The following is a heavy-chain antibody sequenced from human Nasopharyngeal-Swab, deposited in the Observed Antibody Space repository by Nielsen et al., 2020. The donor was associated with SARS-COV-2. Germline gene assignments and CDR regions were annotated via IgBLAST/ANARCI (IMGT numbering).Heavy chain of an antibody. CDR1: GFTFYDYA. CDR3: AKDQRALDSNYYYYGMDV. V-gene: IGHV3-9*01. CDR2: ISWNSGSI. Sequence: SLKISCAASGFTFYDYAMHWVRQAPGKGLEWVSGISWNSGSIGYADSVKGRFTISRDNAKNSLYLQMNSLRAEDTALYYCAKDQRALDSNYYYYGMDVWGQGTTVTVSS. J-gene: IGHJ6*02. D-gene: IGHD3/OR15-3a*01.